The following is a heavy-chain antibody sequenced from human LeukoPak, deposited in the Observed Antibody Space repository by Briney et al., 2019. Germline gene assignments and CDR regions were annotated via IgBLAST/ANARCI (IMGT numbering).Heavy chain of an antibody. CDR3: ASTSSYYYGSGIDYFDY. CDR1: GGSFSGYY. J-gene: IGHJ4*02. D-gene: IGHD3-10*01. Sequence: PSETLSLTCAVYGGSFSGYYWSWIRQPPGKGLEWIGEINHSGSTNYNPSLKSRVTISVDTSKNQFSLKLSSVTAADTAVYYCASTSSYYYGSGIDYFDYWGQGTLVTVSS. CDR2: INHSGST. V-gene: IGHV4-34*01.